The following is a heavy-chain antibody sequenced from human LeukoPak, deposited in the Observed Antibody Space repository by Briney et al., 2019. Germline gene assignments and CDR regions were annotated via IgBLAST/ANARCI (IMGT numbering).Heavy chain of an antibody. V-gene: IGHV3-21*01. J-gene: IGHJ6*02. CDR1: GFTFSSYS. CDR3: ARDRSGYVYYYYGMDV. D-gene: IGHD3-22*01. Sequence: GGSLRLSCAASGFTFSSYSMNWVRQAPGKGLEWVSSISSSSSYIYYADSVKGRFTISRDNSKNTLYLQMNSLRAEDTAAYYCARDRSGYVYYYYGMDVWGQGTTVTVSS. CDR2: ISSSSSYI.